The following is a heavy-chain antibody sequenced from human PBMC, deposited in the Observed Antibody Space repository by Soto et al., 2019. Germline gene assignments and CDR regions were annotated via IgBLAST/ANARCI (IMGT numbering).Heavy chain of an antibody. D-gene: IGHD6-19*01. CDR2: INAGNGNT. Sequence: QVQVVQSGAEVKKPGASVKVSCKASGYTCTNYAMQCVRQAPGQRPEWMVWINAGNGNTKYSQKFQGRVTITRDTSESTAYMELSSLRSEDTAVYYCARDLGGWTDYWGQGTLVTVSS. CDR1: GYTCTNYA. J-gene: IGHJ4*02. V-gene: IGHV1-3*01. CDR3: ARDLGGWTDY.